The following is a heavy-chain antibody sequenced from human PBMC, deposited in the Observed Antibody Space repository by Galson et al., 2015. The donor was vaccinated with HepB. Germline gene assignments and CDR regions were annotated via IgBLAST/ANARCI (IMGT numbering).Heavy chain of an antibody. CDR2: INTNTGNP. V-gene: IGHV7-4-1*02. CDR3: ASTYDSSGYYLDG. J-gene: IGHJ4*02. D-gene: IGHD3-22*01. CDR1: GYTFTSYA. Sequence: SVKVSCKASGYTFTSYAMNWVRQAPGQGLEWMGWINTNTGNPTYAQGFTGRFVFSLDTSVSTAYLQISSLKAEDTAVYYCASTYDSSGYYLDGWGQGTLVTVSS.